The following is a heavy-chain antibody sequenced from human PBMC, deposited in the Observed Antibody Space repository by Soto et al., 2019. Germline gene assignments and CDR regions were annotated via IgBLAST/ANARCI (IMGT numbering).Heavy chain of an antibody. J-gene: IGHJ1*01. V-gene: IGHV1-69*13. Sequence: SVKVSCKASGGTFSSYAISWVRQAPGQGLEWMGGIIPIFGTANYAQKFQGRVTITADESTSTAYMELSSLRSEDTAVYYCAREEYYYDSSGYFQHWGQGTLVTVSS. CDR3: AREEYYYDSSGYFQH. CDR1: GGTFSSYA. CDR2: IIPIFGTA. D-gene: IGHD3-22*01.